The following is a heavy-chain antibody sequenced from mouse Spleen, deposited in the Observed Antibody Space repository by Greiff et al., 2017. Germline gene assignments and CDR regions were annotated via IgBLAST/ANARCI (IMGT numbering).Heavy chain of an antibody. D-gene: IGHD2-1*01. CDR3: ARDYGNYFDY. CDR1: GFTFSDYY. CDR2: INYDGSST. J-gene: IGHJ2*01. V-gene: IGHV5-16*01. Sequence: EVKVVESEGGLVQPGSSMKLSCTASGFTFSDYYMAWVRQVPEKGLEWVANINYDGSSTYYLDSLKSRFIISRDNAKNILYLQMSSLKSEDTATYYCARDYGNYFDYWGQGTTLTVSS.